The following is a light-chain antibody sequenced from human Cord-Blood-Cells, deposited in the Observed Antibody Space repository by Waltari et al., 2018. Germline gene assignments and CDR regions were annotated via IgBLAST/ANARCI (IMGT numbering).Light chain of an antibody. V-gene: IGKV1-39*01. CDR3: QQSYSTPT. CDR2: AAS. Sequence: DIQMTQSPSSLSASVGDRVTITCRASQSISSDLNWYQQKPGKAPKRLIYAASSLQSCVPSRFSGSGSGTDFTLTISSLQPEDFATYYCQQSYSTPTFGQGTKVEIK. CDR1: QSISSD. J-gene: IGKJ1*01.